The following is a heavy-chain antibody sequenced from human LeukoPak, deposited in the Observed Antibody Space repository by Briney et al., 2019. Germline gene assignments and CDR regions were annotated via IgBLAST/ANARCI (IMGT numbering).Heavy chain of an antibody. V-gene: IGHV4-59*01. Sequence: SETLSLTCAVYGGSFSGYYWSWIRQPPGKGLEWIGNIYYSGSTNYNPSLKSRVTISVDTSKNQFSLKLSSVTAADTAVYYCARANYGSGSYYSDYWGQGTLVTVSS. CDR2: IYYSGST. CDR3: ARANYGSGSYYSDY. D-gene: IGHD3-10*01. J-gene: IGHJ4*02. CDR1: GGSFSGYY.